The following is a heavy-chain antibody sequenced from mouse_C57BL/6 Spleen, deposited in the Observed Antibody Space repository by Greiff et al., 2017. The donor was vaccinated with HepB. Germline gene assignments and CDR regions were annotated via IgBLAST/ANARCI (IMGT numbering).Heavy chain of an antibody. CDR1: GFNIKDDY. CDR3: TFLVTTVVATDY. D-gene: IGHD1-1*01. CDR2: IDPENGDT. J-gene: IGHJ2*01. V-gene: IGHV14-4*01. Sequence: EVQLQQSGAELVRPGASVKLSCTASGFNIKDDYMHWVKQRPEQGLEWIGWIDPENGDTEYASKFQGKATITADTSSNTAYLQLSSLTSEDTAVYYCTFLVTTVVATDYWGQGTTLTVSS.